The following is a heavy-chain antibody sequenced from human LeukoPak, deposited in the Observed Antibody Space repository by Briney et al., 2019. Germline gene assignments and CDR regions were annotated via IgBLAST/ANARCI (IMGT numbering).Heavy chain of an antibody. Sequence: GGTLSLSCAASGFTFSSYEMNWVRQAPGKGLEWVSYISSSGSTIYYADSVKGRFTISRDNAKNSVYLQMNSLRAEDTAVYYCARDSMASSCYHGGDYWGQGTLVTVSS. CDR2: ISSSGSTI. D-gene: IGHD3-22*01. V-gene: IGHV3-48*03. J-gene: IGHJ4*02. CDR3: ARDSMASSCYHGGDY. CDR1: GFTFSSYE.